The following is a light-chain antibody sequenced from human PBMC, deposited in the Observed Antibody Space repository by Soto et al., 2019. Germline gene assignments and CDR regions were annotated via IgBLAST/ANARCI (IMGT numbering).Light chain of an antibody. J-gene: IGKJ1*01. V-gene: IGKV3-20*01. Sequence: IVLTQSPGTLSLSPGERATLSCRASQSVSSSYLAWYQQKPGQAPRLLIYGASSRATGLPDRFSGSGSGTDFTLTISRLEPEDFAVYYCQQYGRSRTFGQGTKV. CDR3: QQYGRSRT. CDR2: GAS. CDR1: QSVSSSY.